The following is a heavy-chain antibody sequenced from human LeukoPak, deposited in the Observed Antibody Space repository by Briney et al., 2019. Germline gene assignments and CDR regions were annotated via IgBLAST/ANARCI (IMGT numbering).Heavy chain of an antibody. V-gene: IGHV3-23*01. D-gene: IGHD5-24*01. CDR2: ISRSGGST. CDR1: GFTFSSYA. Sequence: GSLRLSCAASGFTFSSYAMSWVRQAPGKGLEWVSVISRSGGSTYYADSVKGRFTISRDNSKNTLFLQMNGQRSDDTAVYYCAKGQDGNNSDYWGQGTLVTVSS. CDR3: AKGQDGNNSDY. J-gene: IGHJ4*02.